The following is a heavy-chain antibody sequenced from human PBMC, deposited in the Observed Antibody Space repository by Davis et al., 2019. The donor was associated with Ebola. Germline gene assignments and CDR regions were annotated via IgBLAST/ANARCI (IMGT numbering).Heavy chain of an antibody. CDR2: ISGSGGST. J-gene: IGHJ4*02. CDR3: AKGNGKEHGWQLAPIDY. V-gene: IGHV3-23*01. CDR1: GFTFSSYS. D-gene: IGHD6-13*01. Sequence: GESLKISCAASGFTFSSYSMNWVRQAPGKGLEWVSAISGSGGSTYYTDSVKGRFTISRDNSKNTLYLQMNSLRAEDTAVYYCAKGNGKEHGWQLAPIDYWGQGTLVTVSS.